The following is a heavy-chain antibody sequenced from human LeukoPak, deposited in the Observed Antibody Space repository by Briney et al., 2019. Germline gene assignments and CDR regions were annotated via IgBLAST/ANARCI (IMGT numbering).Heavy chain of an antibody. CDR3: ARGLAATYDAFDI. D-gene: IGHD6-13*01. CDR1: GGSISSSNW. Sequence: SETLSLTCAVSGGSISSSNWWSWVRQPPGKGLEWIGEIYHSGSTNYNPSLKSRVTISVDTSKNQFSLKLSSVTAADTAVYYCARGLAATYDAFDIWGQGTMVTVSS. CDR2: IYHSGST. J-gene: IGHJ3*02. V-gene: IGHV4-4*02.